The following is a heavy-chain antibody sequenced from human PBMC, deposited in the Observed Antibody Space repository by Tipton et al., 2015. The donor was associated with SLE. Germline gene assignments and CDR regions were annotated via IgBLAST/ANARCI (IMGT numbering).Heavy chain of an antibody. D-gene: IGHD3-10*01. CDR3: ATSRPWGVITQYFHH. CDR2: ITYSGHT. J-gene: IGHJ1*01. Sequence: TLSLTCTVSGVSISSGGHYWSWLRQLPGKGLEWIGHITYSGHTLYNPSLQSRVTISVDTSKNQFSLKLTSVTAADTAVYFCATSRPWGVITQYFHHWGQGTVVIVSS. V-gene: IGHV4-31*03. CDR1: GVSISSGGHY.